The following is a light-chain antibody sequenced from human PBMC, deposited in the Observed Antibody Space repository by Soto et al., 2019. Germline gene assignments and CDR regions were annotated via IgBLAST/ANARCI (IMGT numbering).Light chain of an antibody. J-gene: IGKJ1*01. CDR2: GAS. CDR1: QSVSSD. Sequence: EIVLTQSPATLSSSPGERATLFCRASQSVSSDLAWYHQKPGQAPRLLIYGASTRATGIPARFSGSGSGTEFTLTINSLQSEDFAVYYCQQYNNWPRTFGQGTKVDIK. V-gene: IGKV3-15*01. CDR3: QQYNNWPRT.